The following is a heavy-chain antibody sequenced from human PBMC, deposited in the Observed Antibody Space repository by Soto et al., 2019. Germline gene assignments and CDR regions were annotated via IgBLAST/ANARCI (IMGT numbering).Heavy chain of an antibody. V-gene: IGHV3-30*18. CDR2: ISYEGSNK. CDR1: GFTFSSYG. Sequence: QVQLVESGGGVVQPGRSLRLSCAASGFTFSSYGMHWVRQAPGKGLEWVAVISYEGSNKYYADSVKGRFTISRDNSKNTLYLQMNSLRAEDTAVYYCAKDPAGSGWSKIVDYWGQGTLVTVSS. J-gene: IGHJ4*02. CDR3: AKDPAGSGWSKIVDY. D-gene: IGHD6-19*01.